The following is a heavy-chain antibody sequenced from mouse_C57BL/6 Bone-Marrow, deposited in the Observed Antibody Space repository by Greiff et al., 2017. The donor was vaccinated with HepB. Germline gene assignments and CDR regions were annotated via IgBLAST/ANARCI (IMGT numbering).Heavy chain of an antibody. V-gene: IGHV1-59*01. CDR1: GYTFTSYW. CDR2: IDPSDSYT. CDR3: ERFSPDAMDY. Sequence: QVQLQQPGAELVRPGTSVKLSCKASGYTFTSYWMHWVKQRPGQGLEWIGVIDPSDSYTNYNQKFKGKATLTVDTASSTAYMQLSSLTSADSAVYYCERFSPDAMDYWGRGTSVTVSS. J-gene: IGHJ4*01.